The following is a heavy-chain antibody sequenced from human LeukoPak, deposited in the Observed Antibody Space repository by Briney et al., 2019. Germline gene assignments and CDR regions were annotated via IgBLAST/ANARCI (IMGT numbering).Heavy chain of an antibody. CDR1: VDSITMYY. J-gene: IGHJ6*03. V-gene: IGHV4-59*01. CDR2: VDHTGST. D-gene: IGHD4-11*01. Sequence: SETLSLTCTVSVDSITMYYWTWIRQPPGKGLEWIGYVDHTGSTKFNPSLNGRVGISRDTSRNFFSLRLRSVTAADTAVYFCARGRVSSSTWYSTYYYFFYMDFWGKGTTVTVSS. CDR3: ARGRVSSSTWYSTYYYFFYMDF.